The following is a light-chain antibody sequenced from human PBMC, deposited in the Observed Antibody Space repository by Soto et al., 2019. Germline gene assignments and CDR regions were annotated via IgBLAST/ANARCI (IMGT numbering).Light chain of an antibody. CDR2: GAS. Sequence: EIVLTQSPGTLSLSPGERATLSCRASQSVSSTYLAWYQQNPGQAPRLLIYGASSRATGLPDRFSGSGSGTDLTLTISRLEPEDFGVYFCQQYGSSSYTFGQGTKLEIK. CDR3: QQYGSSSYT. V-gene: IGKV3-20*01. CDR1: QSVSSTY. J-gene: IGKJ2*01.